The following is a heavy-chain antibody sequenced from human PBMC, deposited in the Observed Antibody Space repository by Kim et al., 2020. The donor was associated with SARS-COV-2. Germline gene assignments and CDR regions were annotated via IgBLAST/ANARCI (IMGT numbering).Heavy chain of an antibody. CDR1: GFTFSSSW. D-gene: IGHD6-19*01. CDR3: ARDGDLYSTGKDAFDI. J-gene: IGHJ3*02. CDR2: IKQDGNQK. Sequence: GGSLRLSCAASGFTFSSSWMTWVRQAPGKGLEWVANIKQDGNQKYYVDSVKGRFTISRDNAKNSQYLQMNSLRAEDTAVYYCARDGDLYSTGKDAFDIWGQGTIVTVSS. V-gene: IGHV3-7*01.